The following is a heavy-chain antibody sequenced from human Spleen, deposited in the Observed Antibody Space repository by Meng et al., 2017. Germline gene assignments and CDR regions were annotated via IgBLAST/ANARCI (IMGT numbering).Heavy chain of an antibody. Sequence: VQLEESGGGLVKPGGSLRMSSAASGFSLSDYYMSWIRQAPGKGLEWVSYISSSGNTKFYADSVKGRFTISRDNAKNSLYRQMNSLRAADTAVYYCARGIQIWHFWGQGTLVTVSS. CDR1: GFSLSDYY. CDR3: ARGIQIWHF. D-gene: IGHD5-18*01. J-gene: IGHJ4*02. CDR2: ISSSGNTK. V-gene: IGHV3-11*01.